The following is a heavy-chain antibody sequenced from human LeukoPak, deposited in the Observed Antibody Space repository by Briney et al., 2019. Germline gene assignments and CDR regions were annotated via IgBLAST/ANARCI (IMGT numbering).Heavy chain of an antibody. CDR1: GFTFSSYG. CDR2: IWYDGSNK. Sequence: GGSLRLSCAASGFTFSSYGMHWVRQAPGKRLEWVAVIWYDGSNKYYADSVKGRFTISRDNSKNTLYLQMNSLRAEDTAMYYCAKQHYYDSSGYYPPGDWGQGTLVTVSS. D-gene: IGHD3-22*01. J-gene: IGHJ4*02. CDR3: AKQHYYDSSGYYPPGD. V-gene: IGHV3-33*06.